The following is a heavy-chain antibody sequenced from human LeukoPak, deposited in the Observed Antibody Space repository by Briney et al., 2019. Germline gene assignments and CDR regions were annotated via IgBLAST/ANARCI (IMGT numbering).Heavy chain of an antibody. CDR3: ARAGYSGYDYYYYYMDV. V-gene: IGHV3-48*01. Sequence: GGSLRLSCAASVFTLSSYSVKWVRRAPGKGREWVSYISSSSSTTYYADSVKGRFTTSRDNAKNSLYLQMNSLRAEDTAVYYCARAGYSGYDYYYYYMDVWGKETTVTVSS. CDR1: VFTLSSYS. D-gene: IGHD5-12*01. J-gene: IGHJ6*03. CDR2: ISSSSSTT.